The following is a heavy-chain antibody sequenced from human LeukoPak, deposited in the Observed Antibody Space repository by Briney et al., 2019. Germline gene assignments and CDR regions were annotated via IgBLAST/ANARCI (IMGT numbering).Heavy chain of an antibody. J-gene: IGHJ6*03. D-gene: IGHD6-13*01. V-gene: IGHV1-2*02. CDR1: GYTFTDYY. CDR3: ARAPSSSWYEYYYYYMDV. CDR2: INPNSGGT. Sequence: ASVKASCKASGYTFTDYYMHWVGQAPGQGMEWMGWINPNSGGTNYAQKLQGRVTMTRDTSISTAYIELSRLRFDDTAVYDCARAPSSSWYEYYYYYMDVWGKGTTVTISS.